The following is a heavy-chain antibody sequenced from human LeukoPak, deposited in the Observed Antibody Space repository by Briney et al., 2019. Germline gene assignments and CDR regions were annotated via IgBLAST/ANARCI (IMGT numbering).Heavy chain of an antibody. CDR2: VNLQGST. CDR1: GGSITQTNY. Sequence: SETLSLTCDVSGGSITQTNYRTWVRQPPGKGLEWIGEVNLQGSTNYNPSLMRRVAISVDTSANHVSLQLTSVTAAHTAVYYCAREGGPYRPLDYSGQGTLVTVSS. J-gene: IGHJ4*02. CDR3: AREGGPYRPLDY. V-gene: IGHV4-4*02.